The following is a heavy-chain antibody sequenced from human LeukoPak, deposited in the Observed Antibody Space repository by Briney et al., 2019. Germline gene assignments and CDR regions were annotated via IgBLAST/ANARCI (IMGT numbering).Heavy chain of an antibody. J-gene: IGHJ5*02. D-gene: IGHD3-10*01. CDR3: ARSGWPMGGFDP. CDR2: VYYAGST. CDR1: GDSISSDTYH. V-gene: IGHV4-39*01. Sequence: PSETLSFTCTVSGDSISSDTYHWGWIRQPPGKGLQWIGSVYYAGSTYYNPSLKSRVRISVDTSKDQFYLKLFPVTAADTAMYYCARSGWPMGGFDPWGQGILVTVSS.